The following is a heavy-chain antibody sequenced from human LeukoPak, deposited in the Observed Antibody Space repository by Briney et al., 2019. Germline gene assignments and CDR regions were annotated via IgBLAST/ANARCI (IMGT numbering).Heavy chain of an antibody. Sequence: ASVKVSCKASGYTFTSYGISWVRQAPGQGLEWMGWINPNSGGTNYAQKFQGRVTMTRDTSISTAYMELSRLRSDDTAVYYCARGQYCSSTSCSFDYWGQGTLVTVSS. CDR3: ARGQYCSSTSCSFDY. CDR2: INPNSGGT. V-gene: IGHV1-2*02. CDR1: GYTFTSYG. D-gene: IGHD2-2*01. J-gene: IGHJ4*02.